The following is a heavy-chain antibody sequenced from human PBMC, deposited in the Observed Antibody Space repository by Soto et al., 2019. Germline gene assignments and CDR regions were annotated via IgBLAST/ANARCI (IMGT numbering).Heavy chain of an antibody. Sequence: ASGPTLVNPTQTLTLTCTFSGFSLTTGGVGVGWIRQPPGKALEWLALIYGSDDERYSPSLKSRLTITKDTSKNQVVLTVTNMDSVDAATYYCAHINIHDNSVPHYYYYYAMDVWGQGTAVTVSS. J-gene: IGHJ6*02. CDR2: IYGSDDE. D-gene: IGHD1-1*01. CDR1: GFSLTTGGVG. V-gene: IGHV2-5*01. CDR3: AHINIHDNSVPHYYYYYAMDV.